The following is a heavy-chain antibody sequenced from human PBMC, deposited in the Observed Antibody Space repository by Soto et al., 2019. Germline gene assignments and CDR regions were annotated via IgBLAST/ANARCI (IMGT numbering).Heavy chain of an antibody. V-gene: IGHV1-2*02. CDR3: ARHSGYDYVFDY. D-gene: IGHD5-12*01. CDR2: INPNNGDT. CDR1: GYTFTGYY. Sequence: QVQLVQSGAEVKKPGASVKVSCKASGYTFTGYYIHWVRQAPGQGREWMGWINPNNGDTNYAQKFQGRVTMTRDTSTSTAYMELSSLTFDDTAVYYCARHSGYDYVFDYWGQGTLVTVSS. J-gene: IGHJ4*02.